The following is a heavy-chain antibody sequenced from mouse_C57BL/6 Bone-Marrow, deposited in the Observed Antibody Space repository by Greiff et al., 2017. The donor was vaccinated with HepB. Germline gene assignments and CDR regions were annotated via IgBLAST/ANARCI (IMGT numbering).Heavy chain of an antibody. J-gene: IGHJ3*01. CDR3: ARGYDYDAY. CDR1: GFTFSSYA. Sequence: EVQLVESGGGLVKPGGSLKLSCAASGFTFSSYAMSWVRQTPEKRLEWVATISDGGSYTYYPDNVKGRFTISRDNAKNNLYLQMSHLKSEDTAMYYCARGYDYDAYWGQGTLVTVSA. D-gene: IGHD2-4*01. CDR2: ISDGGSYT. V-gene: IGHV5-4*01.